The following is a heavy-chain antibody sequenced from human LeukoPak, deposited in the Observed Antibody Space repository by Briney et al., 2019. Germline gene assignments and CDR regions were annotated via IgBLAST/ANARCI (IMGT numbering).Heavy chain of an antibody. CDR1: GGSFSGYY. V-gene: IGHV4-34*01. D-gene: IGHD2-2*01. CDR2: INHSGST. Sequence: SETLSLTCAVYGGSFSGYYWSWIRQPPGTGLEWIGEINHSGSTNYNPSLKSRVTISVDTSKNQFSLKLSSVTAADTAVYYCARWGGSSTSCSCFDYWGQGTLVTVSS. CDR3: ARWGGSSTSCSCFDY. J-gene: IGHJ4*02.